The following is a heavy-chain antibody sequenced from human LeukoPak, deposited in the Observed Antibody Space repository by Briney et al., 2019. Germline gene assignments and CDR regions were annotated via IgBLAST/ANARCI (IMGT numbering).Heavy chain of an antibody. V-gene: IGHV3-23*01. CDR2: ISGSGGST. D-gene: IGHD6-19*01. J-gene: IGHJ4*02. Sequence: GGSLRLSCAASGFTFSSYAMSWVRQAPGKGLEWVSAISGSGGSTYYADSVKGRFTISRDNSKNTLYLQMNSLRAEDTAVYYCAKDREGQWLVRILDYWGQGTLVTASS. CDR3: AKDREGQWLVRILDY. CDR1: GFTFSSYA.